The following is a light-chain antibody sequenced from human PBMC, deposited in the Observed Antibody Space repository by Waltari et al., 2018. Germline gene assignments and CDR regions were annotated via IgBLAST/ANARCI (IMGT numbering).Light chain of an antibody. J-gene: IGLJ3*02. CDR3: QSYDSRLSGWV. CDR1: NPHLGAGTD. Sequence: SLLTQPPSVSGAPGQRVTIPAPGRNPHLGAGTDVQWYQQLPGTAPRVVIFDNRNRPSGVPDRFSGSKSGTSASLAITGLQVEDEAVYYCQSYDSRLSGWVFGGGTKVTV. CDR2: DNR. V-gene: IGLV1-40*01.